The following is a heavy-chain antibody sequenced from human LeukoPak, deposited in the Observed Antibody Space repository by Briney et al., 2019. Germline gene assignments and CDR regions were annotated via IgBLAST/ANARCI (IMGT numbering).Heavy chain of an antibody. Sequence: SETLSLTCAVYGGSFSGYYWSWIRQPPGKGLEWIGEINHSGSTNYNPSLKSRVTISVDTSKNQFSLKLSSVPAADTAVYYCAGGLPTPKPRKAVAGKSGGIDYWGQGTLVTVSS. D-gene: IGHD6-19*01. V-gene: IGHV4-34*01. CDR3: AGGLPTPKPRKAVAGKSGGIDY. CDR2: INHSGST. CDR1: GGSFSGYY. J-gene: IGHJ4*02.